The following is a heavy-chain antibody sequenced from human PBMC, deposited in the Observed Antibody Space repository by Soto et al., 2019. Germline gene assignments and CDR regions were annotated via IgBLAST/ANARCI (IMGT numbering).Heavy chain of an antibody. V-gene: IGHV3-30-3*01. D-gene: IGHD1-26*01. J-gene: IGHJ5*02. CDR3: AKNQGVELVPLATVDWFDP. Sequence: GESLKISCAASGFTFSSYAMHWVRQAPGKGLEWVAVISYDGSNKYYADSVKGRFTISRDNSKSTVYLELNNLSAEDTAVYHCAKNQGVELVPLATVDWFDPWGQGSVVTVSS. CDR2: ISYDGSNK. CDR1: GFTFSSYA.